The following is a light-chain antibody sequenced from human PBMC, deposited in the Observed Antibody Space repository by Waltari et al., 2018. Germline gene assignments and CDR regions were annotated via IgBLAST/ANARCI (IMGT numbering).Light chain of an antibody. V-gene: IGLV1-47*01. CDR2: RNN. CDR3: AAWDDSLSGWL. J-gene: IGLJ3*02. CDR1: RSHIGSVY. Sequence: QSVLTQPPSVSGTPGQEVTISCSGSRSHIGSVYIYWYQHFPGMAPQLLIFRNNQRPSEVPDRFSASKSDTSASRAISGLRSEDEADYYCAAWDDSLSGWLFGGGTKLTVL.